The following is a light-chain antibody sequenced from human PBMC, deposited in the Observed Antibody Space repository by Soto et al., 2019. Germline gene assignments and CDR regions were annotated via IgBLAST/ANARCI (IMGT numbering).Light chain of an antibody. CDR1: SSDVGAYKY. CDR3: TSSVGNYIWF. CDR2: AVT. J-gene: IGLJ2*01. V-gene: IGLV2-8*01. Sequence: QSVLTQPPSASGSPGQSVTISCTGTSSDVGAYKYVSWYQHYPGKAPKLMTYAVTKRPSGVPDRVSGSKSGNTAALTVSGLQAEDEADDYGTSSVGNYIWFFGGGTQLTVL.